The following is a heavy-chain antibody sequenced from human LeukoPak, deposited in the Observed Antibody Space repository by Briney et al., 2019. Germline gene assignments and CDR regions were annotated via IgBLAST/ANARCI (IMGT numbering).Heavy chain of an antibody. CDR1: GFSLSTIGVG. J-gene: IGHJ4*02. V-gene: IGHV2-5*01. CDR3: AQRGGY. CDR2: IYWNDNK. Sequence: SGPTLVNPTQTLTLTCAFSGFSLSTIGVGVGWIRQPPGKALEWLALIYWNDNKHYSPSLKNRLSISKDTSKNQVVLTMTNMDPVDTATYYCAQRGGYWGQGTLVTVSS. D-gene: IGHD3-10*01.